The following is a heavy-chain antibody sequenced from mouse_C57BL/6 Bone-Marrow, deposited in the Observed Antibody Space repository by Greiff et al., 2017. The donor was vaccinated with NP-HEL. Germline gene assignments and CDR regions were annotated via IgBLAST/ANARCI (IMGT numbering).Heavy chain of an antibody. CDR3: AREGIYYDYGVHYFDY. CDR1: GYTFTSYW. CDR2: IDPSDSYT. Sequence: QVQLKQPGAELVMPGASVKLSCKASGYTFTSYWMHWVKQRPGQGLEWIGEIDPSDSYTNYNQKFQGKSTLTVDKSSSTAYMQLSSLTSEDSAVYYCAREGIYYDYGVHYFDYWGQGTTLTVSS. J-gene: IGHJ2*01. D-gene: IGHD2-4*01. V-gene: IGHV1-69*01.